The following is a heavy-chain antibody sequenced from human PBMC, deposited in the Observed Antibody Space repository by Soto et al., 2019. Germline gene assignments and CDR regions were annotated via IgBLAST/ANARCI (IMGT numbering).Heavy chain of an antibody. CDR3: ARTPDI. V-gene: IGHV4-30-2*01. J-gene: IGHJ3*02. CDR1: GGSISSGGYS. Sequence: QLQLQESGSRLVKPSQTLSLTCAVSGGSISSGGYSWSWIRQPPGKGLEWIGYIYHSGGTYYNPSLKSRVTISVDRSKNQFSLKLSSVTAADTAVYYCARTPDIWGQGTMVTVSS. CDR2: IYHSGGT.